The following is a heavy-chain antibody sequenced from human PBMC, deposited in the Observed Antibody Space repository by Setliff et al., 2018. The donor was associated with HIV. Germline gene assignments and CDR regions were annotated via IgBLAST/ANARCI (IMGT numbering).Heavy chain of an antibody. V-gene: IGHV1-8*02. Sequence: ASVKVSCKASGYTFTSYDINWVRQATGQGLEWMGWMNPNSGNTGYAQKFQGRVTMTRNTSISTAYMELSSLRSDDTAIYYCAKPFGSDGSRQLDSWGPGTLVTVSS. J-gene: IGHJ4*02. CDR3: AKPFGSDGSRQLDS. D-gene: IGHD2-15*01. CDR1: GYTFTSYD. CDR2: MNPNSGNT.